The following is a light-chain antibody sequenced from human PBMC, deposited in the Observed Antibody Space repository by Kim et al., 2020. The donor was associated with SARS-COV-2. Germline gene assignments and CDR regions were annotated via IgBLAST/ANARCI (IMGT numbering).Light chain of an antibody. CDR1: TSNIGSNY. CDR3: GTWDSSLSAGV. CDR2: DND. Sequence: QKVISPCSGSTSNIGSNYVSWYRQLPGTAPKLLIYDNDKRPSGIPDRFSGSKSGTSATLGITGHQTGDEADYYCGTWDSSLSAGVFGGGTQLTVL. V-gene: IGLV1-51*01. J-gene: IGLJ2*01.